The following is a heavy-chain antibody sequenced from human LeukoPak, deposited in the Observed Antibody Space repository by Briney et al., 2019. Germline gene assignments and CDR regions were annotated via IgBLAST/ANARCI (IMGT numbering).Heavy chain of an antibody. D-gene: IGHD4-17*01. Sequence: KTSGTLSLTCTVSGVSISSGDHNWSWICQHPGKGLEWIGYISYTGSPDYNPSLRSRLTISLDTSQNQFSLRLSSVTAADTAVYYCARLDYGDYEAFDIWGQGTMVTVSS. CDR1: GVSISSGDHN. V-gene: IGHV4-31*03. J-gene: IGHJ3*02. CDR2: ISYTGSP. CDR3: ARLDYGDYEAFDI.